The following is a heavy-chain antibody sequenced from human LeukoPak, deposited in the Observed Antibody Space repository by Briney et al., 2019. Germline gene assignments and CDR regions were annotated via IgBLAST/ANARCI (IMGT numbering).Heavy chain of an antibody. V-gene: IGHV4-34*01. CDR2: INHSGST. J-gene: IGHJ5*02. CDR3: ARARGLSWFDP. CDR1: GGSFSGYY. D-gene: IGHD3-16*01. Sequence: PSETLSLTCAVYGGSFSGYYWSWIRQPPGKGLEWIGEINHSGSTNYNPSLKSRVTISVDTSKNQFSLKLSSVTAADTAVYYCARARGLSWFDPWGQGTLVTVSS.